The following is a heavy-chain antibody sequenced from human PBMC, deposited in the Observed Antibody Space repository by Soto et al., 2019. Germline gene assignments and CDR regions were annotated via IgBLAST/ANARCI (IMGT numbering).Heavy chain of an antibody. CDR3: ARDMKAIAVAPAGY. CDR2: VAGVNGDT. CDR1: GYDFIGHS. Sequence: ASVKVSCKASGYDFIGHSMHWVRQAPGLGPEWVGWVAGVNGDTKYAQDLQGRVTMTRDTSASTGYMELGSLRSDDTAVYYCARDMKAIAVAPAGYWGQGTLVTVSS. J-gene: IGHJ4*02. D-gene: IGHD6-19*01. V-gene: IGHV1-3*01.